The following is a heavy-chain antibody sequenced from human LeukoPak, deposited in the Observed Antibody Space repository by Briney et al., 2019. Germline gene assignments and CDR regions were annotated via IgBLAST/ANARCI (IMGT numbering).Heavy chain of an antibody. J-gene: IGHJ4*02. CDR2: ISYDGSNK. V-gene: IGHV3-30*04. CDR1: GFTFSSYA. CDR3: AVLGY. Sequence: GRSLRLSCAASGFTFSSYAIHWVRQAPGKGLEWVAVISYDGSNKYYADSVKGRFTISRDNSKNTLYLQMNSLRAEDTAVYYCAVLGYWGQGTLVTVSS. D-gene: IGHD3-3*02.